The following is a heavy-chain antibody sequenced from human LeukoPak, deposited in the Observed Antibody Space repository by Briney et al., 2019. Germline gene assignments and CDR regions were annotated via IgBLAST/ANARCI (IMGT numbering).Heavy chain of an antibody. CDR1: GFTFSNYW. CDR2: VSGSGGST. D-gene: IGHD5-18*01. Sequence: PGGSLRLSCAASGFTFSNYWMGWVRQAPGKGLEWVSFVSGSGGSTYHVDSVKGRFTISRDNSKNTLYLQMNSLRAEDTAVYYCAKTPYVDIRMVTFDYWGQGALVTVSS. J-gene: IGHJ4*02. V-gene: IGHV3-23*01. CDR3: AKTPYVDIRMVTFDY.